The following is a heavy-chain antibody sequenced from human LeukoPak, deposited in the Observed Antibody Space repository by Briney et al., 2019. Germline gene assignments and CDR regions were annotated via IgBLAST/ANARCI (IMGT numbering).Heavy chain of an antibody. CDR3: ARTAARRWFDP. D-gene: IGHD6-6*01. CDR2: IYYSGST. CDR1: GGSISSYY. Sequence: PSETLSLTCTVSGGSISSYYWSWIRQPPGKGLEWIGYIYYSGSTNYNPSLKSRVTISVDTSKNQFSLKLTSVTAADTAVYYCARTAARRWFDPWGQGTLVTVSS. V-gene: IGHV4-59*01. J-gene: IGHJ5*02.